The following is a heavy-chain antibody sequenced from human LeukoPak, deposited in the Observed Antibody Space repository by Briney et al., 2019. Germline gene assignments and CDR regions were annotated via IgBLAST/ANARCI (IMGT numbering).Heavy chain of an antibody. Sequence: SETLSLTCTVSGGSTSSYYWSWIRQPPGKGLEWIGYIYYSGSTNYNPSPKSRVTISVDTSKNQFSLKLSSVTAADTAVYYCASQYYDFWSGSPFYYMDVWGKGTTVTVSS. CDR2: IYYSGST. V-gene: IGHV4-59*01. CDR3: ASQYYDFWSGSPFYYMDV. CDR1: GGSTSSYY. D-gene: IGHD3-3*01. J-gene: IGHJ6*03.